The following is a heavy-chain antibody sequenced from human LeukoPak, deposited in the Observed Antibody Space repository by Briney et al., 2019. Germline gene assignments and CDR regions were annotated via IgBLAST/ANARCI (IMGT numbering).Heavy chain of an antibody. V-gene: IGHV3-33*01. Sequence: GGSLRLSCAGSGFTFGGYGMYWFRQTPGKGLEWVAVIAYDGSRAFYADSVKGRFTISRDNSKNTMSVQMDDLRAEDTAVYYCTRYNNDHLDYWGQGTLVTVSS. CDR2: IAYDGSRA. CDR3: TRYNNDHLDY. D-gene: IGHD1-14*01. CDR1: GFTFGGYG. J-gene: IGHJ4*02.